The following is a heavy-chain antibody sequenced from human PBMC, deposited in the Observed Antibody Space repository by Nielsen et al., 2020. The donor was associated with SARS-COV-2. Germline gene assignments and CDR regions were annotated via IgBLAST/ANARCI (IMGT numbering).Heavy chain of an antibody. D-gene: IGHD6-13*01. CDR1: GFTFSSHG. CDR3: ARDREQQLVPGALYYYGMDV. Sequence: GGSLRLSCAASGFTFSSHGMHWVRQAPGKGLEWVAVIWYDGSNKYYADSVKGRFTISRDNSKNTLYLQMNSLRAEDTAVYYCARDREQQLVPGALYYYGMDVWGQGTTVTVSS. CDR2: IWYDGSNK. J-gene: IGHJ6*02. V-gene: IGHV3-33*01.